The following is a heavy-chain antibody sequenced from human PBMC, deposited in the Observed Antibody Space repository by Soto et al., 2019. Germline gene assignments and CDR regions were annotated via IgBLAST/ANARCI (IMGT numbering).Heavy chain of an antibody. Sequence: GGSLRLSCAASGYTFSSYGMHWVRQAPGKGLEWVAIISGGGGSTYYVDSVKGRITISRDNSEDTLLLQMNSLRADDTAIYYCARIPNASGRISFAFFDYWGQGSLVTVSS. D-gene: IGHD3-3*02. J-gene: IGHJ4*02. CDR3: ARIPNASGRISFAFFDY. V-gene: IGHV3-33*08. CDR2: ISGGGGST. CDR1: GYTFSSYG.